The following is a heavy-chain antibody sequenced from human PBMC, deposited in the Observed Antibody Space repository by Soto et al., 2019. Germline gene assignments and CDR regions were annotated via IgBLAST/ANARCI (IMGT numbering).Heavy chain of an antibody. V-gene: IGHV1-69*12. Sequence: QVQLVQSGAEVKKPGSSVKVSCKASGGTFSSYAISWVRQAPGQGLEWMGGIIPIFGTANYAQKFQGRVPITASASTSPAYRELTSLSSEDTAVYYCARDPPYDYGLKTARHPYYYHGMDVWGQGTTVTVSS. CDR2: IIPIFGTA. J-gene: IGHJ6*02. CDR3: ARDPPYDYGLKTARHPYYYHGMDV. CDR1: GGTFSSYA. D-gene: IGHD4-17*01.